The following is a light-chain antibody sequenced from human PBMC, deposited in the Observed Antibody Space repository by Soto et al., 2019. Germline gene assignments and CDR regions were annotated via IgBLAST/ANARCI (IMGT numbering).Light chain of an antibody. J-gene: IGKJ2*01. CDR3: QQYNSWPYT. V-gene: IGKV3-15*01. Sequence: EIVMTQSPSTLSVSLGDRVTLSCWASQNVNSWLAWYQQKPGHAPRLLIYGASNRDTGVPARFSGSGSGTEFTLTISSLQSEDFAVYYCQQYNSWPYTFGEGTRLECK. CDR1: QNVNSW. CDR2: GAS.